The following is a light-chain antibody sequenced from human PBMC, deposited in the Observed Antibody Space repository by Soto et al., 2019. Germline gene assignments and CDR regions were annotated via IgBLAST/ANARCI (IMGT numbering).Light chain of an antibody. CDR1: SSDVGGYKY. CDR3: SSYTSSSTLDL. V-gene: IGLV2-14*01. Sequence: QSALTQPASVSGSPGQSITISCTGTSSDVGGYKYVSWYQQHPGKAPKLMIYEVSNRPSGVSNRFSGSKSGNTASLTISGLQAEDEADYYCSSYTSSSTLDLFGTGTKLTVL. J-gene: IGLJ1*01. CDR2: EVS.